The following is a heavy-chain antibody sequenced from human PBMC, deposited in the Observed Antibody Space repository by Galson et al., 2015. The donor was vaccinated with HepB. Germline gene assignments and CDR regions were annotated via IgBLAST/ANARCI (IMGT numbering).Heavy chain of an antibody. V-gene: IGHV2-70*04. Sequence: PALVNPTQTLTLTCSFSGFSLSTSGMRVSWIRQPPGKALEWLARIDWDDDKFYSTSLKTRLTISKDTSKNQVVLTMTNMDPVDTATYYCARIGKTDYYYYMDVWGKGTTVTVSS. CDR1: GFSLSTSGMR. J-gene: IGHJ6*03. CDR2: IDWDDDK. CDR3: ARIGKTDYYYYMDV. D-gene: IGHD4-23*01.